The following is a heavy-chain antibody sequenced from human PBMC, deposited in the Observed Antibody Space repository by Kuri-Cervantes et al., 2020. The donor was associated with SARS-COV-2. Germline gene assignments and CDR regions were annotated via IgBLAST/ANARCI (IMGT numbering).Heavy chain of an antibody. D-gene: IGHD2-2*02. CDR3: ASAERYCSSTSCYTYAFDI. Sequence: SVKVSCKASGGTFSSCAISWVRQAPGQGLEWMGGIIPIFGTANYAQKFQGRVTITTDESTSTAYMELSSLRSEDTAVYYCASAERYCSSTSCYTYAFDIWGQGTMVTVSS. CDR1: GGTFSSCA. J-gene: IGHJ3*02. CDR2: IIPIFGTA. V-gene: IGHV1-69*05.